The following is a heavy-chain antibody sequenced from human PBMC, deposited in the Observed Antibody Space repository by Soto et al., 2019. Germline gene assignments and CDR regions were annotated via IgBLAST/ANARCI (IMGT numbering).Heavy chain of an antibody. CDR2: FDPEDGET. CDR3: ATDMPHSWGSRYDFFNY. V-gene: IGHV1-24*01. CDR1: GYTLTELS. D-gene: IGHD5-12*01. Sequence: ASVKVSCKVSGYTLTELSMHWVRQAPGKGLEWMGGFDPEDGETIYAQKFQGRVTMTEDTSTDTAYMELSSLRSEDTAVYYCATDMPHSWGSRYDFFNYWGQGTLVTVSS. J-gene: IGHJ4*02.